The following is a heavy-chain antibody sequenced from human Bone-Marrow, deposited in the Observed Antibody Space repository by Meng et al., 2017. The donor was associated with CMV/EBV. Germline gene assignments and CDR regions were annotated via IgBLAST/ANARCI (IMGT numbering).Heavy chain of an antibody. Sequence: SETLSLTCIVSDGSISGYYWSWIRQPPGKGLEWIGYIYYIGSTNYNPSLKSRLTISMDTSKNQLSLKVKSVTAADTAVYYCARVGRRDGYNSHFDNWGQGTLVTVSS. CDR2: IYYIGST. D-gene: IGHD5-24*01. CDR3: ARVGRRDGYNSHFDN. J-gene: IGHJ4*02. V-gene: IGHV4-59*01. CDR1: DGSISGYY.